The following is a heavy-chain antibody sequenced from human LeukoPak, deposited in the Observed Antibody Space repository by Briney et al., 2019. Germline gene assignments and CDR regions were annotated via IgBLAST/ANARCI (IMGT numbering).Heavy chain of an antibody. CDR2: MSYSGST. Sequence: SETLSLTRTVSGGSISSSGYYWTWIRQLPGKGLDWIGYMSYSGSTSYNPSLKSRVIISVDTSKNQLSLKLSSVTAADTAVYYCATADYYDSMRTDIWGQGTMVTVSS. CDR3: ATADYYDSMRTDI. D-gene: IGHD3-22*01. CDR1: GGSISSSGYY. J-gene: IGHJ3*02. V-gene: IGHV4-31*02.